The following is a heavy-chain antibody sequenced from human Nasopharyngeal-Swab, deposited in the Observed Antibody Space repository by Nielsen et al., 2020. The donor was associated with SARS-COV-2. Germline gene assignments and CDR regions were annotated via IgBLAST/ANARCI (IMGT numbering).Heavy chain of an antibody. CDR2: IFSSGST. V-gene: IGHV4-39*07. CDR1: GASISSRNNY. D-gene: IGHD4-17*01. CDR3: ARDESGDYLGLPFDH. J-gene: IGHJ4*02. Sequence: SEILSLTCVVSGASISSRNNYWSWIRQSPGKGLEWIGTIFSSGSTYNPSLKSRVTMSVDTSKNQFSLKLTSVTAADTAVYYCARDESGDYLGLPFDHWGRGTLVTVSS.